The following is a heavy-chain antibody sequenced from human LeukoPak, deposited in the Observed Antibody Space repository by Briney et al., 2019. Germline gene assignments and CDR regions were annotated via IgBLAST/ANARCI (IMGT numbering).Heavy chain of an antibody. V-gene: IGHV4-4*07. J-gene: IGHJ4*02. Sequence: SETLSLTCTVSGASFTSFYWSWIRQPAGKGLEWIGHFLSSGSTNYNSSFKSRATISVDKSKNQFSLSLTSVTAADTAVYFCARYSGIYGHDYWGQGTLVTVSS. D-gene: IGHD3-10*01. CDR1: GASFTSFY. CDR2: FLSSGST. CDR3: ARYSGIYGHDY.